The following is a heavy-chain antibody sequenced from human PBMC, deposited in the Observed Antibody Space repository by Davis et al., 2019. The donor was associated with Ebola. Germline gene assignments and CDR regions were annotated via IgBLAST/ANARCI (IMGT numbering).Heavy chain of an antibody. Sequence: SETLSLTCTVSGGSISSSSYYWGWIRQPPGKGLEWIGYIYYSGSTNYNPSLKSRVTISVDTSKNQFSLKLSSVTAADTAVYYCARDPKGTYFDYWGQGTLVTVSS. J-gene: IGHJ4*02. CDR3: ARDPKGTYFDY. V-gene: IGHV4-61*01. CDR2: IYYSGST. CDR1: GGSISSSSYY.